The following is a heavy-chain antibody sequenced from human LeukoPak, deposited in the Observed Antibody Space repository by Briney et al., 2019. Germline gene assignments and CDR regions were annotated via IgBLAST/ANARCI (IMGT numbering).Heavy chain of an antibody. CDR1: GGSISSGSYY. Sequence: PSQTLSLTCTVSGGSISSGSYYWRWIRQPAGKGLEWIGRIYTSGSTNYNPSLKSRVTISVDTSKNQFSLKLSSVTAADTAVYYCARERFVYGMDVWGQGTTVTVSS. V-gene: IGHV4-61*02. J-gene: IGHJ6*02. CDR3: ARERFVYGMDV. D-gene: IGHD3-3*01. CDR2: IYTSGST.